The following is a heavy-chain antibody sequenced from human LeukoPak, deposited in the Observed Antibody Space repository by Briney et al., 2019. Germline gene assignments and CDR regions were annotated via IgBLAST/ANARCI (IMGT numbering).Heavy chain of an antibody. V-gene: IGHV3-21*06. Sequence: GGSLRLSCIASEFTFSSYSMNWVRQVPGKGLEWVSSISSSSDYISYADSVKGRFTISRDNAKNSLYLQMNSLRADDTAVYYCAGAGIAVSGLPFDIWGQGTIVTVSS. CDR3: AGAGIAVSGLPFDI. J-gene: IGHJ3*02. D-gene: IGHD6-13*01. CDR2: ISSSSDYI. CDR1: EFTFSSYS.